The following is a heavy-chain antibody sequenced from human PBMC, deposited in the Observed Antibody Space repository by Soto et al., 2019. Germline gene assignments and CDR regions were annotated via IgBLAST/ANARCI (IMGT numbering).Heavy chain of an antibody. Sequence: SETLSLTCTVSSDSISSYYWSWIRQPPGKRLEWIGYISYSGSTYYNPSLKSRVTISVDTSKNQFSLKLSSVTAADTAVYYCARDSGRGYSYGYPFGYFDYWGQGTLVTVSS. J-gene: IGHJ4*02. D-gene: IGHD5-18*01. CDR3: ARDSGRGYSYGYPFGYFDY. CDR1: SDSISSYY. V-gene: IGHV4-59*12. CDR2: ISYSGST.